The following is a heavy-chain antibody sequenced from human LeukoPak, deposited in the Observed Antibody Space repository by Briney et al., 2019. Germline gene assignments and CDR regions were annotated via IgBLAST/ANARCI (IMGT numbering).Heavy chain of an antibody. CDR1: GGSISSSSYY. CDR3: ARRGQWLESRNFDY. Sequence: SETLSLTCTVSGGSISSSSYYWGWIRQPPGKGLEWIGSIYYSGSTYYNPSLKSRVTISVDTSKNQFSLKLSSVTAADTAVYYCARRGQWLESRNFDYWGQGTLVTVSS. V-gene: IGHV4-39*01. D-gene: IGHD6-19*01. CDR2: IYYSGST. J-gene: IGHJ4*02.